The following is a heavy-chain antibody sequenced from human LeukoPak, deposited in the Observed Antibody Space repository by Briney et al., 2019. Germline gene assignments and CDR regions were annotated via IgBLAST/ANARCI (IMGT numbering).Heavy chain of an antibody. V-gene: IGHV1-24*01. CDR3: ATDGDGYNRRLDY. CDR2: FDPEDGET. CDR1: GYTLTELS. D-gene: IGHD5-24*01. J-gene: IGHJ4*02. Sequence: GASVKVSCKVSGYTLTELSMHWVRQAPGKGLEWMGGFDPEDGETIYAQKFQGRVTMTEDTSTDTAYMELSSPRSEDTAVYYCATDGDGYNRRLDYWGQGTLVTVSS.